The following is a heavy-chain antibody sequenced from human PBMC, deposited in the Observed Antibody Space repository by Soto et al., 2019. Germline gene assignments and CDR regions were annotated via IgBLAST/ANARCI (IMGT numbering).Heavy chain of an antibody. CDR2: IWYDGSNK. V-gene: IGHV3-33*01. D-gene: IGHD2-2*01. CDR1: GFTFSSYG. CDR3: ARDLGGYCSSTSCYFFDY. J-gene: IGHJ4*02. Sequence: GGSLRLSCAASGFTFSSYGMHWVRQAPGKGLEWVAVIWYDGSNKYYADSVKGRFTISRDNSKNTLYLQMSSLRAEDTAVYYCARDLGGYCSSTSCYFFDYWGQGTLVTVSS.